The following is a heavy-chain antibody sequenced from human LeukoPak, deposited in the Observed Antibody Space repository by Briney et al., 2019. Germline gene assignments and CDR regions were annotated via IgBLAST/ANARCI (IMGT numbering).Heavy chain of an antibody. D-gene: IGHD3-3*01. CDR3: AKGLVRLTPPPDY. CDR2: ITGSGGST. CDR1: GFTFSTYV. V-gene: IGHV3-23*01. Sequence: GGSLRLSCAASGFTFSTYVVNWVRQAPGKGLEWVSTITGSGGSTYYADSVEGRFTISRDNSKNTLYLQMNSLRAEDTAVYYCAKGLVRLTPPPDYWGQGTLVTVSS. J-gene: IGHJ4*02.